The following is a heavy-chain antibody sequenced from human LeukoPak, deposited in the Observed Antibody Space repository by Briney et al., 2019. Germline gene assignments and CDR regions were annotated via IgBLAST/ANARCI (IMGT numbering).Heavy chain of an antibody. CDR3: ARGGTSWLGY. J-gene: IGHJ4*02. CDR1: GYTFTNYG. Sequence: ASVKVSCKASGYTFTNYGINWVRQAPGQGLEWMGWISGYNGNTNYAQNLQGRVTVTTDTSASTAYMELRGLRSDDTAVYYCARGGTSWLGYWGQGTLVTVSS. CDR2: ISGYNGNT. D-gene: IGHD2-2*01. V-gene: IGHV1-18*01.